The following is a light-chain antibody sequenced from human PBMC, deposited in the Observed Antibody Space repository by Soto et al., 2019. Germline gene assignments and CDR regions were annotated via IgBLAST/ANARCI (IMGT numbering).Light chain of an antibody. CDR1: QGISSY. CDR3: QQYYRYPRT. J-gene: IGKJ1*01. V-gene: IGKV1-8*01. CDR2: AAS. Sequence: AIRMTQSPSSLSASTGDRVTITCRASQGISSYLAWYQQKPGKAPKLLIYAASTLQSGVPSRFSGSGSGTDFTLTISCLQAEDFATYYCQQYYRYPRTVGQGTKVEIK.